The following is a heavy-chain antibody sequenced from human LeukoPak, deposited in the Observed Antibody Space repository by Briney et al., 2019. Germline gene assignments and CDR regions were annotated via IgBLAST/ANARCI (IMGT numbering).Heavy chain of an antibody. CDR3: ARLPTVTFFDY. V-gene: IGHV4-39*01. CDR2: IYYSGST. J-gene: IGHJ4*02. D-gene: IGHD4-17*01. CDR1: GGSISSSSYY. Sequence: SETLSLTCNVSGGSISSSSYYWGWIRQPPGKGLEWIGSIYYSGSTYYNPSLKSRVTISVDTSKNQFSLKLSSVTAADTAVYYCARLPTVTFFDYWGQGTLVTVSS.